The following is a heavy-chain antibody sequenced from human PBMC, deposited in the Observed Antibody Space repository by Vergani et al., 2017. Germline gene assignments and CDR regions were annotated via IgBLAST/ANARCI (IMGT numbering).Heavy chain of an antibody. CDR1: GYSISSGYY. D-gene: IGHD2-2*01. CDR2: IYHSGST. J-gene: IGHJ4*02. CDR3: ARDDIVVVPAAGNFDY. V-gene: IGHV4-38-2*02. Sequence: QVQLQESGPGLVKPSETLSLTCTVSGYSISSGYYWGWIRQPPGKGLEWIGSIYHSGSTYYNPPLKSRVTISVDTSKNQFSLKLSSVTAADTAVYYCARDDIVVVPAAGNFDYWGQGTLVTVSS.